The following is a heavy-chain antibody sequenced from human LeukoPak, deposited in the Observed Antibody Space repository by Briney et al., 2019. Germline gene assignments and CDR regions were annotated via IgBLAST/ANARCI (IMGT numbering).Heavy chain of an antibody. D-gene: IGHD6-13*01. J-gene: IGHJ4*02. V-gene: IGHV1-69*13. CDR3: ARSIAAAGYFDY. Sequence: SVKVSCKASGGTFSGYAISWVRQAPGQGLEWMGGIIPIFGTANYAQKFQGRVTIPADESTSTAYMELSSLRSEDTAVYYCARSIAAAGYFDYWGQGTLVTVSS. CDR2: IIPIFGTA. CDR1: GGTFSGYA.